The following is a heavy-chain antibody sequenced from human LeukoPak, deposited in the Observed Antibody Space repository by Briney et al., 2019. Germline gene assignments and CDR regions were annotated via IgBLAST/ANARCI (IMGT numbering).Heavy chain of an antibody. CDR3: ARGWGTSGGYVPTI. J-gene: IGHJ3*02. D-gene: IGHD6-19*01. CDR1: GFTFSSYD. CDR2: IGSAGNT. Sequence: GRSLRLSFAASGFTFSSYDMHWVRQATGKGLEWVSTIGSAGNTYYPTSVKGRFTISRENVKNSLYLHMNSLRAGDTAVYYCARGWGTSGGYVPTIWGPGTMVTVSS. V-gene: IGHV3-13*04.